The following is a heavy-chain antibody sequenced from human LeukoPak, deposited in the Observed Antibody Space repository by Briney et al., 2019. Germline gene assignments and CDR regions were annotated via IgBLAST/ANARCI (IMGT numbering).Heavy chain of an antibody. J-gene: IGHJ4*02. CDR3: AREAVVAATPFDY. D-gene: IGHD2-15*01. CDR2: IIPIFGTA. V-gene: IGHV1-69*05. Sequence: SVKVSCKASGGTFSSYAISWVRQAPGQGLEWMGGIIPIFGTANYAQKFQGRVTITTDESTSTAYMELSSLRSEDTAVYYCAREAVVAATPFDYWGQGTLVTVPS. CDR1: GGTFSSYA.